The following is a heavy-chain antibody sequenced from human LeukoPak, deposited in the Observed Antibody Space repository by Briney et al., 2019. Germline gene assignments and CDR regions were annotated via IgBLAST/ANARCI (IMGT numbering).Heavy chain of an antibody. CDR1: GFTFSSYA. D-gene: IGHD2-2*01. J-gene: IGHJ4*02. Sequence: GGSLRLSCAASGFTFSSYAMHWVRQAPGKGLEWVAVISYDGSNKYYADSVKGRFTISRDNSKNTLYLQMNSLRAEDTAVYYCARGREIVVVPAAMDYWGQGTLVTVSS. CDR3: ARGREIVVVPAAMDY. CDR2: ISYDGSNK. V-gene: IGHV3-30-3*01.